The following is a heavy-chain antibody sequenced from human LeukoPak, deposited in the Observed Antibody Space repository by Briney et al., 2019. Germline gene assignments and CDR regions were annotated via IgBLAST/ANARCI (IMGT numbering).Heavy chain of an antibody. J-gene: IGHJ4*02. Sequence: SQTLSLTCTVSGASISSGSYYWSWIRQPAGKGLEWIGRVYTSGSTNYNPSLKSRVNISLDTPKNQFSLKLSSVTAADTAVYYCARGGVSGYDYSKFFDYWGQGTLVTVSS. V-gene: IGHV4-61*02. CDR3: ARGGVSGYDYSKFFDY. D-gene: IGHD5-12*01. CDR2: VYTSGST. CDR1: GASISSGSYY.